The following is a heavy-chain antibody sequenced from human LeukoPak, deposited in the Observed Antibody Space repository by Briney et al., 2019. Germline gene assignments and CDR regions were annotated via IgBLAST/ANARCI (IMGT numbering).Heavy chain of an antibody. CDR2: IKKDGSEK. Sequence: PGGSLRLSCAASGFTFSTYWMSWVRQAPGKGLEWVANIKKDGSEKYYMDSVKGRFTISRDNAKNSLYLQMNSLRAEDTAVYYCARDPDYYDSSGYYGYWGQGTLVTVSS. J-gene: IGHJ4*02. V-gene: IGHV3-7*01. D-gene: IGHD3-22*01. CDR3: ARDPDYYDSSGYYGY. CDR1: GFTFSTYW.